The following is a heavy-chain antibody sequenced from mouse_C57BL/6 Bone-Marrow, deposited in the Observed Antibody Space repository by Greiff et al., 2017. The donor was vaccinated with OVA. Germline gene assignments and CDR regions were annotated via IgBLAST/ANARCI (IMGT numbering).Heavy chain of an antibody. J-gene: IGHJ3*01. V-gene: IGHV1-69*01. CDR3: AIGGYYYAWFAY. CDR2: IDPSDSYT. D-gene: IGHD1-1*01. Sequence: QVHVKQPGAELVMPGASVKLSCKASGYTFTSYWMHWVKQRPGQGLEWIGEIDPSDSYTNYNQKFKGKSTLTVDKSSSPAYMQLSSLTSEDSAVYYCAIGGYYYAWFAYWGQGTLVTVSA. CDR1: GYTFTSYW.